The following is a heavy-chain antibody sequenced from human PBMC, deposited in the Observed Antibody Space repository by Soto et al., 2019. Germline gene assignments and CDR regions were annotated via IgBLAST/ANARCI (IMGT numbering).Heavy chain of an antibody. CDR1: GFIFSTYG. Sequence: QVQLVESGGGVVQPGRSLRLSCAASGFIFSTYGMHWVRQAPGKGLEWVAVIWYDGSRKYYGDSVKGRFTISRDNSKKTMFLQMNSMRVEDSAVYYCARVGGGELRGIDDWGQGTTVIVSS. D-gene: IGHD3-16*01. CDR3: ARVGGGELRGIDD. V-gene: IGHV3-33*01. CDR2: IWYDGSRK. J-gene: IGHJ6*02.